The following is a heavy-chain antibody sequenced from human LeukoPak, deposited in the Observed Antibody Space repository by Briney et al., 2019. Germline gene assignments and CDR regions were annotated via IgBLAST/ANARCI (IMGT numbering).Heavy chain of an antibody. CDR3: AAPYSGSYQYYFDY. V-gene: IGHV4-39*01. Sequence: SETLSLTCTVSGASTSSTNYCWGWIRQPPGKGLEWIGSIYNLGTTQYNPSLKSRLTISVDTSKNQFSLKLSSVTAADTAVYYCAAPYSGSYQYYFDYWGQGALVTVSS. J-gene: IGHJ4*02. D-gene: IGHD1-26*01. CDR2: IYNLGTT. CDR1: GASTSSTNYC.